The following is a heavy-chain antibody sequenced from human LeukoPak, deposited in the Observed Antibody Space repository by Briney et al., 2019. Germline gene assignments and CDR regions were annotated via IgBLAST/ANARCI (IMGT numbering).Heavy chain of an antibody. Sequence: PGGSQRLSCAASGFTFSDYYMSRIRQAPGKGLEWVSYISSSSSYTNYADSVKGRFTISRDNAKNSLYLQMNSLRAEDTAVYYCARDLPIYYYGMDVWGKGTTVTVSS. CDR3: ARDLPIYYYGMDV. D-gene: IGHD2-2*02. CDR1: GFTFSDYY. J-gene: IGHJ6*04. V-gene: IGHV3-11*06. CDR2: ISSSSSYT.